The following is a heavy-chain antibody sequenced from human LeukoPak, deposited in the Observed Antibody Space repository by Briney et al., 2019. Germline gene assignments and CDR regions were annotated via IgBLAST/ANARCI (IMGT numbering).Heavy chain of an antibody. CDR2: ISSSSNYI. Sequence: GGSLRLSCAASGFTYSSYSMTWVRQAPGKGLEWVSSISSSSNYIYYADSVKGRFTISRDNAKNSLYLQMNSLRAEDTAMYYCASSGSHPSFWGQGTMVTVSS. J-gene: IGHJ3*01. CDR3: ASSGSHPSF. D-gene: IGHD1-26*01. CDR1: GFTYSSYS. V-gene: IGHV3-21*01.